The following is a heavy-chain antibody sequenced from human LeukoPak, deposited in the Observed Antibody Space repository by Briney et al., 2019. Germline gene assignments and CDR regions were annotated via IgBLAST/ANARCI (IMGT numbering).Heavy chain of an antibody. CDR1: GFTFDDYA. V-gene: IGHV3-9*01. CDR2: ISWNSGSI. CDR3: AKGLYSGYDSTAFDI. Sequence: GGSLRLSCAASGFTFDDYAMHWVRQAPGKGLEWVSGISWNSGSIGYADSVKGRFTISRDNAKNSLYLQMNSLRAEDTALYYCAKGLYSGYDSTAFDIWGQGTMVTVSS. J-gene: IGHJ3*02. D-gene: IGHD5-12*01.